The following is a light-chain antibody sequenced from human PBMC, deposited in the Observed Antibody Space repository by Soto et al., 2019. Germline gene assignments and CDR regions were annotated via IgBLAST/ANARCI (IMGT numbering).Light chain of an antibody. Sequence: ALAQPRSVSGSPGQSVTIACSGSRSDVGGYKSVSWYQQHPGKAPKLMIYDVSKRPSGVPDRFSGSKSGNTASLTISGLQAEDETDYYCSSYAGSSLVFGTGTKVTVL. CDR3: SSYAGSSLV. J-gene: IGLJ1*01. CDR1: RSDVGGYKS. CDR2: DVS. V-gene: IGLV2-11*01.